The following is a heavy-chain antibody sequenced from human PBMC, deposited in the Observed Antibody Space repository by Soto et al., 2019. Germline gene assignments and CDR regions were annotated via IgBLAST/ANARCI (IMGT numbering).Heavy chain of an antibody. Sequence: QVQLVQSGAEVKKPGASVKVSCKASGYTFTGYYMHWVRQAPGQGLEWMGWINPNSGGTNYAQQFQGWVTMTRDTSISTAYMELSRLRSDDTAVYYCARGPPRVGATSSSYYFDYWGQGTLVTVSS. J-gene: IGHJ4*02. V-gene: IGHV1-2*04. CDR2: INPNSGGT. CDR3: ARGPPRVGATSSSYYFDY. D-gene: IGHD1-26*01. CDR1: GYTFTGYY.